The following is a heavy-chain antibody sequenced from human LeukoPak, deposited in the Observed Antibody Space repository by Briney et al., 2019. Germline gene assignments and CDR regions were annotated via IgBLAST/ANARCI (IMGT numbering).Heavy chain of an antibody. D-gene: IGHD1-26*01. J-gene: IGHJ4*02. CDR2: MNPNSGNT. Sequence: ASVKVSCKASGYTFTSYDINWVRQATGQGREWMGWMNPNSGNTGYAQKFQGRVTITRNTSISTAYMELSSLRSEDTAVYYCARVTSGSYSWYFDYWGQGTLVTVSS. CDR3: ARVTSGSYSWYFDY. CDR1: GYTFTSYD. V-gene: IGHV1-8*03.